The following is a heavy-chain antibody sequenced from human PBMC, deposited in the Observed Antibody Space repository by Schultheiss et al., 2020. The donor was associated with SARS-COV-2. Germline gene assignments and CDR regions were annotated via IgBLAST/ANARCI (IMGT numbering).Heavy chain of an antibody. D-gene: IGHD6-13*01. CDR2: IYTSGST. V-gene: IGHV4-59*10. J-gene: IGHJ6*02. CDR1: GGSFSGYY. CDR3: VVSSSWLFYYGMDV. Sequence: SETLSLTCAVYGGSFSGYYWSWIRQPAGKGLEWIGRIYTSGSTNYNPSLKSRVTMSVDTSKNQFSLKLSSVTAADTAVYYCVVSSSWLFYYGMDVWGQGTTVTVSS.